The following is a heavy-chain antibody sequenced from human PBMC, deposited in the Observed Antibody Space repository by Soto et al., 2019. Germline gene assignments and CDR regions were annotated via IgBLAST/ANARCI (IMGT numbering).Heavy chain of an antibody. D-gene: IGHD3-16*01. CDR3: ARRGGPPHYFDY. Sequence: ETLSLTCTVSGGSISSSNDYWGWIRQPPGKGLEWIGSIYYSGTTYYNPSLRSRVTISVDTSNNQFSLKLSSVTAADTAVFYCARRGGPPHYFDYWGQGALVTVSS. CDR1: GGSISSSNDY. V-gene: IGHV4-39*01. J-gene: IGHJ4*02. CDR2: IYYSGTT.